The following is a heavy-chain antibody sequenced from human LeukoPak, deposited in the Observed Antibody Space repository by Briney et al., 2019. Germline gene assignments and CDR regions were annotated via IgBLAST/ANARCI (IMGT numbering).Heavy chain of an antibody. CDR2: INHSGST. CDR1: GGSFSGYY. J-gene: IGHJ4*02. CDR3: ARVASGYSYGYMGY. Sequence: SETPSLTCAVYGGSFSGYYWSWIRQPPGKALEWIGEINHSGSTNYNPSLKSRVTISVDTSKNQFSLKLSSVTAADTAVYYCARVASGYSYGYMGYWGQGTLVTVSS. V-gene: IGHV4-34*01. D-gene: IGHD5-18*01.